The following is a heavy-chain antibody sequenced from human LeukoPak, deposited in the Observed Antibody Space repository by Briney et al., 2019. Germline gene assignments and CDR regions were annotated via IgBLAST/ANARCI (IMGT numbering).Heavy chain of an antibody. CDR2: ISGHQGNT. J-gene: IGHJ4*02. V-gene: IGHV1-18*01. D-gene: IGHD5-12*01. CDR3: ARSDLATITAGPFEY. Sequence: WASVKVSCKASGYTFTNYGITWVRQAPGQGLEWMGWISGHQGNTKYAQNFQGRVTMTIDTSTSTAYMDLRSLRSDDTAIYFCARSDLATITAGPFEYWGQGTLVAVSS. CDR1: GYTFTNYG.